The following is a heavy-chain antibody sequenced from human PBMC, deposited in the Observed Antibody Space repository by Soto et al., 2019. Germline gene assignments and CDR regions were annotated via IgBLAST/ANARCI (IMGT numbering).Heavy chain of an antibody. CDR2: IYYSGST. J-gene: IGHJ3*02. CDR1: GGSVSSGSYY. D-gene: IGHD3-22*01. V-gene: IGHV4-61*01. Sequence: PSETLSLTCTVSGGSVSSGSYYWSWIRQPPGKGLEWIGYIYYSGSTNYNPSLKSRVTISVDTSKNQFSLKLSSVTAADTAVYYCARNFYYDSSGVDDAFDIWGQGTTVTVSS. CDR3: ARNFYYDSSGVDDAFDI.